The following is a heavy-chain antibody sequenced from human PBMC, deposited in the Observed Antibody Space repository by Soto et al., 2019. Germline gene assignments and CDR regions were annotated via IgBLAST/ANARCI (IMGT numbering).Heavy chain of an antibody. CDR2: ISGSGGST. CDR1: GFTFSSYA. CDR3: AKDKAGGGESSRRQGSHYGIAAAGTKYYYYGMDV. Sequence: PGGSLRLSCAASGFTFSSYAMSWVRQAPGKGLEWVSAISGSGGSTYYADSVKGRFTISRDNSKNTLYLQMNSLRAEDTAVYYCAKDKAGGGESSRRQGSHYGIAAAGTKYYYYGMDVWGQGTTVTVSS. D-gene: IGHD6-13*01. J-gene: IGHJ6*02. V-gene: IGHV3-23*01.